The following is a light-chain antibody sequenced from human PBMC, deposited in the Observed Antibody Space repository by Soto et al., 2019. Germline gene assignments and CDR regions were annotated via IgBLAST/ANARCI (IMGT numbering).Light chain of an antibody. CDR3: QQFGSSPGFT. CDR2: AAS. Sequence: EIVLTQSPGTLSLSPGERATLSCRASQSINNRYLAWYQQKPGQAPRLLIYAASSRATGIPDRFSGSGSGTDFALTISILKPEDFAVYYCQQFGSSPGFTFGPGTKVDIK. CDR1: QSINNRY. V-gene: IGKV3-20*01. J-gene: IGKJ3*01.